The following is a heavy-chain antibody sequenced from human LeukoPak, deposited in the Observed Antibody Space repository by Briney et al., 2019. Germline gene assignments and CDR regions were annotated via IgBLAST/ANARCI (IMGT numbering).Heavy chain of an antibody. CDR1: GGSISSYY. CDR3: ARFCSGGSCYAEMLHRVAWFDP. D-gene: IGHD2-15*01. V-gene: IGHV4-59*01. Sequence: SETLSLTCTVSGGSISSYYWSWIRQPPGKXXXXXXXXXXXXXXXYNPSLKSRVTISVDTSKNQFSLKLSSVTAADTAVYYCARFCSGGSCYAEMLHRVAWFDPWGQGTLVTVSS. CDR2: XXXXXXX. J-gene: IGHJ5*02.